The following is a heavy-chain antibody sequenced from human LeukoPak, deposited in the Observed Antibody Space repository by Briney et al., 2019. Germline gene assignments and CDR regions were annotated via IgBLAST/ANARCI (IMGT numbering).Heavy chain of an antibody. Sequence: GGCLRLSCAASGFTFSSYAMSWVRQAPGKGLEWVSAISGSGGSTYYADSVKGRFTISRDNSKNTLYLQMNSLRAEDTAVYYCAKDYYGSGSYYNPWFDPWGQGTLVTVSS. CDR2: ISGSGGST. J-gene: IGHJ5*02. CDR3: AKDYYGSGSYYNPWFDP. D-gene: IGHD3-10*01. CDR1: GFTFSSYA. V-gene: IGHV3-23*01.